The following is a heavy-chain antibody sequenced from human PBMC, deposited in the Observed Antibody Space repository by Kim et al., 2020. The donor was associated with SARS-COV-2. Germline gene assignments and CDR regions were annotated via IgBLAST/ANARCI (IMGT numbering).Heavy chain of an antibody. CDR2: INPNSGGT. CDR3: ARGPPSGTIFGVVPQIQH. V-gene: IGHV1-2*02. D-gene: IGHD3-3*01. Sequence: ASVKVSCKASGYTFTGYYMNWVRQAPGQGLEWMGWINPNSGGTNYAQKFQGRVTMTRDTSISTAYMELSRLRSDDTAVYYCARGPPSGTIFGVVPQIQHWGQGTLVTVSS. CDR1: GYTFTGYY. J-gene: IGHJ1*01.